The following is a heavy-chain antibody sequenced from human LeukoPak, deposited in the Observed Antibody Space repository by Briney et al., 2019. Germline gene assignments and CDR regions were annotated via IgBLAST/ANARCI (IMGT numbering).Heavy chain of an antibody. CDR3: ARGAYCSHTSCQRVDY. J-gene: IGHJ4*02. CDR2: ISGSVGST. V-gene: IGHV3-23*01. CDR1: RFTLINYA. D-gene: IGHD2-2*01. Sequence: GGSLRLSRAASRFTLINYAMTWVRQAPGKGLKGFSGISGSVGSTYYADPLKGRFNISRDNSKYTLYLLLNNLRGEDTAVYYCARGAYCSHTSCQRVDYWGQGILVTVSS.